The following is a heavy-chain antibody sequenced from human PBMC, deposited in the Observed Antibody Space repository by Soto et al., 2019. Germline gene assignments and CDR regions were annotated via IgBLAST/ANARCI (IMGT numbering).Heavy chain of an antibody. CDR1: GASISSGGFY. J-gene: IGHJ5*01. Sequence: QVQLQESGPGLVQPSQTLSLTCTVSGASISSGGFYWSWIRQFPGKGLEWIGYIDYRGRTFYNPSLKSRATISRDTSKSQFSLNVNSVTAADTAVFYCARVSAAGTRWFDSSGQGTLVTVSS. CDR2: IDYRGRT. D-gene: IGHD6-13*01. V-gene: IGHV4-31*03. CDR3: ARVSAAGTRWFDS.